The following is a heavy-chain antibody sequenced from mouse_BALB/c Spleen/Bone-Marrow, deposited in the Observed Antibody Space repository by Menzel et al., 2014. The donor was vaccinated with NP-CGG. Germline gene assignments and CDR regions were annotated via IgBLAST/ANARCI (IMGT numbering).Heavy chain of an antibody. V-gene: IGHV5-6-4*01. D-gene: IGHD2-4*01. CDR3: SKDAGYDYSYYFDY. Sequence: EVKLMESGGGLVKPGGSLKLSCAASGFTFSSYSMSWVRQTPEKRLEWVATISSGGHDTYYPDSVKGRFTISRDNANNNLSLQLSSLKSEDTAMSYCSKDAGYDYSYYFDYSGQGSTLTVST. CDR2: ISSGGHDT. CDR1: GFTFSSYS. J-gene: IGHJ2*01.